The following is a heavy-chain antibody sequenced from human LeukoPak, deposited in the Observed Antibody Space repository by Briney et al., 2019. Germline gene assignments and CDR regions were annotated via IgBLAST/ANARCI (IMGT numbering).Heavy chain of an antibody. J-gene: IGHJ3*02. CDR1: GFTFDDYA. V-gene: IGHV3-9*01. CDR3: ARDHVGASAFDI. CDR2: ISWNSGSI. Sequence: PGGSLRLSCAASGFTFDDYAMHWVRQAPGKGLEWVSGISWNSGSIGYADSVKGRFTISRDNAKNSLYLQMNSLRAEDTAVYYCARDHVGASAFDIWGQGTMVTVSS. D-gene: IGHD1-26*01.